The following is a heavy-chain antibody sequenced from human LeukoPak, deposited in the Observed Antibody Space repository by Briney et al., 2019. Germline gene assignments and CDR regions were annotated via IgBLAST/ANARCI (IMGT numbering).Heavy chain of an antibody. V-gene: IGHV4-61*01. CDR3: ARAKGRDSSGYNNPLDY. CDR1: GGSISSGSYY. J-gene: IGHJ4*02. D-gene: IGHD3-22*01. Sequence: SETLSLTCTVSGGSISSGSYYWSWIRQPPGKGLEWIGYIYYSGSTNYNPSLKSRATISVDTSKNQFSLKLSSVTAADTAVYYCARAKGRDSSGYNNPLDYWGQGTLVTVSS. CDR2: IYYSGST.